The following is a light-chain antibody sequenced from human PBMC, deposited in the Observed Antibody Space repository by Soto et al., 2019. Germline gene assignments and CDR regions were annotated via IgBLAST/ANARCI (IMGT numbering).Light chain of an antibody. CDR3: CSYAGNPYV. V-gene: IGLV2-8*01. Sequence: QSALTQPPSASGSAGQSGTISCTGTSSDVGGYNYVSWYQQHPGKAPKLMIYEGSKRPSGVSDRFSGSKSGNTASLTISGLQAEDEADYYCCSYAGNPYVFGTGNKVTVL. CDR2: EGS. J-gene: IGLJ1*01. CDR1: SSDVGGYNY.